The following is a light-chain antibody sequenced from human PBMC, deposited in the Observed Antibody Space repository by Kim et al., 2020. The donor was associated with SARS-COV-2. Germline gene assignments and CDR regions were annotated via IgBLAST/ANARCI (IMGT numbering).Light chain of an antibody. J-gene: IGKJ5*01. CDR1: QGISTR. CDR3: QQTNNFPPT. CDR2: AAS. Sequence: ASVGDIVTISCRASQGISTRLAWYQHKLGKAPKLLIYAASSLQSGAPARFSGSGSGTDFTLTVSSLQPEDSATYYCQQTNNFPPTFGQGTRLEIK. V-gene: IGKV1D-12*01.